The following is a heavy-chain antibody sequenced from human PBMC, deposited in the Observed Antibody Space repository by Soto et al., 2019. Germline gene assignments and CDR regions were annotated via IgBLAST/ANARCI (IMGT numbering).Heavy chain of an antibody. D-gene: IGHD2-2*01. CDR2: IVPAFGTP. CDR1: GGTFSNYA. CDR3: ARDVSGPGATYVMDV. Sequence: QVQLVQSGAEVKKPGSSVKVSCRASGGTFSNYAISWVRQAPGQGLEWMGGIVPAFGTPNYAQNLQGRITITADDSTTTVYMDLSSLRSEDTAVYYCARDVSGPGATYVMDVWGQGTTVTVSS. V-gene: IGHV1-69*01. J-gene: IGHJ6*02.